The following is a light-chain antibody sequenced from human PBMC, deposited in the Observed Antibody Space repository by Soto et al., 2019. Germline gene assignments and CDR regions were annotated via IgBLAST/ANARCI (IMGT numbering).Light chain of an antibody. CDR2: GSS. CDR3: QHYNSWAWT. CDR1: QSVSSN. J-gene: IGKJ1*01. V-gene: IGKV3-15*01. Sequence: EIVMTQSPATLSMSPGQRVTLSCRASQSVSSNLAWNQQKPGQAPRLLIYGSSTRATGIPDRFSGSGSGTEFTLTISSLQSEDFAVSYCQHYNSWAWTFGQGTKVEIK.